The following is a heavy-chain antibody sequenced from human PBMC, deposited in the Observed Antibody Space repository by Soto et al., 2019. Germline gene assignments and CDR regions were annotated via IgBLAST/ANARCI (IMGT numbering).Heavy chain of an antibody. V-gene: IGHV3-33*01. Sequence: XGSLRLACAASGFTFSSYGMHWVRQAPGKGLEWVAVIWYDGSNKYYADSVKGRFTISRDNSKNTLYLQMNSLRAEDTAVYYCARDTDWGSPYYGMDVWGQGPTVTVSS. J-gene: IGHJ6*02. CDR1: GFTFSSYG. CDR2: IWYDGSNK. CDR3: ARDTDWGSPYYGMDV. D-gene: IGHD7-27*01.